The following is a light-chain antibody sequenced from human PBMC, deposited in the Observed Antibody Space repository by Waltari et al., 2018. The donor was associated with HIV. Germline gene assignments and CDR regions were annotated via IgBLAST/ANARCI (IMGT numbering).Light chain of an antibody. CDR3: AAWDDSLNGWV. J-gene: IGLJ3*02. Sequence: QSVLTQPPSASGTPGQRVTISCSGSSTTIGSNTVTWYQQLPGTAPKPLIYSNNQRPSGVPDRFSGSKSGTSASLAISGLQSEDEADYYCAAWDDSLNGWVFGGGTKLTVL. CDR1: STTIGSNT. V-gene: IGLV1-44*01. CDR2: SNN.